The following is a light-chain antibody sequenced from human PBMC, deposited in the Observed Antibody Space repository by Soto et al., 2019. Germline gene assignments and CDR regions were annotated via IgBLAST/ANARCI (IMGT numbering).Light chain of an antibody. CDR2: GAS. CDR1: QSVSSNY. CDR3: QQYGSAPRT. V-gene: IGKV3-20*01. J-gene: IGKJ2*02. Sequence: EIVLTQSPGTLSLSPGERATLSCRASQSVSSNYLAWYQQKPGQAPRLLIYGASSRAPGIPDRFSGSGSGTDCTLTISGLEHEDFAVYYCQQYGSAPRTFGQGTKLEIK.